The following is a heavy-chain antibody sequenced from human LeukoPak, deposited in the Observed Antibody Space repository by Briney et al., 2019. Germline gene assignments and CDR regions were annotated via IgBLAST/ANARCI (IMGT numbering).Heavy chain of an antibody. CDR3: TRAPYGGNSLATY. V-gene: IGHV3-49*04. CDR2: IRSKAYGATT. Sequence: GGSLRLSCTASGFTFGDYAMSWVRQAPGKGLEWVGFIRSKAYGATTEYAASVKGRFTISRDDSKSIAYLQMNNLKTEDTAVYYCTRAPYGGNSLATYWGQGTLVTVSS. J-gene: IGHJ4*02. D-gene: IGHD4-23*01. CDR1: GFTFGDYA.